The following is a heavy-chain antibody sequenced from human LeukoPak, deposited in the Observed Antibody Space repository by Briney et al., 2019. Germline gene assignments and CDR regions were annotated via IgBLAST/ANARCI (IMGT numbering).Heavy chain of an antibody. CDR3: ARGRFSKSGYSSGWYRTTPFDY. V-gene: IGHV4-34*01. D-gene: IGHD6-19*01. CDR2: INHSGST. Sequence: PSETLSLTCAVYGGSFSGYYWSWIRQPPGKGLGWIGEINHSGSTNYNPSLKSRVTISVDTSKNQFSLKLSSVTAADTAVYYCARGRFSKSGYSSGWYRTTPFDYWGQGTLVTVSS. CDR1: GGSFSGYY. J-gene: IGHJ4*02.